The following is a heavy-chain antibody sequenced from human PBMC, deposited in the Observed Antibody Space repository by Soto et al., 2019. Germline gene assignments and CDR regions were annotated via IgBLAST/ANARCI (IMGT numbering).Heavy chain of an antibody. Sequence: QVQLVESGGGVVQPGRSLRLSCAASGFTFTDYAMHWVRQAPGKGLEWVAFISYDGSNKYFADSVKGRFTISRDNSKNTLDRHTDSLTAKATALYCCAREAPAEITGLFGYWGQGSLVVVSS. CDR2: ISYDGSNK. J-gene: IGHJ4*02. CDR1: GFTFTDYA. D-gene: IGHD3-10*02. CDR3: AREAPAEITGLFGY. V-gene: IGHV3-30-3*01.